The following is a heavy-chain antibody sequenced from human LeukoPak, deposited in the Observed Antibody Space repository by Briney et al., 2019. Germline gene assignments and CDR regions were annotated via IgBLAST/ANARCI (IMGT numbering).Heavy chain of an antibody. D-gene: IGHD2-15*01. CDR2: IYYSGST. Sequence: SETLSLTCTVSGGSFSSGSYYWSWIRQPPGKGLEWIGYIYYSGSTNYNPSLKSRVTISVDTSKNQFSLKLSSVTAADTAVYYCARGRGYCSGGSCYSGFYYYYYGMDVWGQGTTVTVSS. CDR1: GGSFSSGSYY. V-gene: IGHV4-61*01. CDR3: ARGRGYCSGGSCYSGFYYYYYGMDV. J-gene: IGHJ6*02.